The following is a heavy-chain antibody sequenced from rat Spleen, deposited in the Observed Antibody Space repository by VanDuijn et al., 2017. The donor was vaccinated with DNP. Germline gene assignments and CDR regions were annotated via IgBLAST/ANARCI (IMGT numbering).Heavy chain of an antibody. D-gene: IGHD1-12*01. CDR2: IWNTGGT. J-gene: IGHJ4*01. CDR1: GFSLTSYN. CDR3: ARCGYEGHYYVMDA. V-gene: IGHV2-41*01. Sequence: QVQLKESGPGLVQPSQTLSLTCTVAGFSLTSYNVHWVRQLPGKGLDWMGVIWNTGGTRYNSALKSRLSITKDTSRSQVFVNMNSLQTEDTATYYCARCGYEGHYYVMDAWGQGTSVTVSS.